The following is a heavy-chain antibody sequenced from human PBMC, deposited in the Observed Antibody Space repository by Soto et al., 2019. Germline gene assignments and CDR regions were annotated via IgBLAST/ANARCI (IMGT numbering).Heavy chain of an antibody. J-gene: IGHJ5*02. CDR2: IYSGGST. V-gene: IGHV3-53*01. CDR3: ARVYGDYGGGWFDP. CDR1: GFTVSSNY. Sequence: EVQLVESGGGLIQPGGSLRLSCAASGFTVSSNYMSWVRQAPGKGLEWVSVIYSGGSTYYADSVKGRFTISRDNSKNTLYLQMNSLRAEDTAVYYCARVYGDYGGGWFDPWGQGTLVTVSS. D-gene: IGHD4-17*01.